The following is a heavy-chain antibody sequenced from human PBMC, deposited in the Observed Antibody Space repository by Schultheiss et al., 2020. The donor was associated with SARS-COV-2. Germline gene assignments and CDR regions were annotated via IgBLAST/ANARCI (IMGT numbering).Heavy chain of an antibody. CDR3: ARDQKGGDFAFDY. CDR2: ISSSSSYI. J-gene: IGHJ4*02. Sequence: GGSLRLSCAASGFTFSNYAMHWVRQAPGKGLEWVSSISSSSSYIYYADSVKGRFTISRDNAKNSLYLQMNSLRAGDTAVYYCARDQKGGDFAFDYWGQGTLVTVSS. V-gene: IGHV3-21*01. CDR1: GFTFSNYA. D-gene: IGHD2-21*01.